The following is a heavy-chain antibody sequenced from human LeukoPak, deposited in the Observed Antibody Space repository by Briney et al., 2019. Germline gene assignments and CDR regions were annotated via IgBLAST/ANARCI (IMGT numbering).Heavy chain of an antibody. CDR2: ISYDGSNK. CDR1: GFTFSSYA. V-gene: IGHV3-30*04. D-gene: IGHD4-17*01. J-gene: IGHJ6*02. CDR3: ARSDDYGDYGNLDYYYYGMDV. Sequence: PGRSLRLSCAASGFTFSSYAMHWVRQAPGKGLEWVAVISYDGSNKYYADSVKGRFTISRDNSNNTLYLQMNSLRAEDTAVYYCARSDDYGDYGNLDYYYYGMDVWGQGTTVTVSS.